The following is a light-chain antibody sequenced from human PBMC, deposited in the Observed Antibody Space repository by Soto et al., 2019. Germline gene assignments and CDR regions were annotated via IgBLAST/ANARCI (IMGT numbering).Light chain of an antibody. J-gene: IGKJ2*01. CDR3: QQYYTTPRT. CDR1: ESVLKSSNKKNH. Sequence: DIVMTQSPDSLAVSLGERATINCKFSESVLKSSNKKNHLAWYQQKPGQPPKLLIYWASTRESGVPDRFSGSGSGTDFTLTISSLQAEDVAVYYCQQYYTTPRTFGQGTKLEIK. V-gene: IGKV4-1*01. CDR2: WAS.